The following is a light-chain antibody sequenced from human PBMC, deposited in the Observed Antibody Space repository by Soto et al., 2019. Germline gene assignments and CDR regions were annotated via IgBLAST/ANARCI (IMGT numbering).Light chain of an antibody. Sequence: LTRPASVSGSPGQSITISCTGTSSDVGGYNYVSWYQQHPGKAPKLMIYEVSNRPSGVSNRFSGSKSGNTASLTISGLQAEDEADYYCSSYTSSSTLLDVFGTGTKVTVL. CDR3: SSYTSSSTLLDV. CDR2: EVS. CDR1: SSDVGGYNY. J-gene: IGLJ1*01. V-gene: IGLV2-14*01.